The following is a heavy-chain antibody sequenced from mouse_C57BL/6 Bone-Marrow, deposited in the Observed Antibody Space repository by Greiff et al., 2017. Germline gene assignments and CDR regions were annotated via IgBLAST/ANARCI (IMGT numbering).Heavy chain of an antibody. V-gene: IGHV1-69*01. J-gene: IGHJ3*01. D-gene: IGHD1-1*01. CDR2: IDPSDSST. Sequence: QVQLQQPGAELVMPGASVKLSCKASGYTFTSYWMHWVKQRPGQGLEWIGEIDPSDSSTNYNQKFKGKSTLTVDKSSSTAYMQLSSLTSEDSAVYYCARERLTVDPWFAYWGQGTLVTVSA. CDR1: GYTFTSYW. CDR3: ARERLTVDPWFAY.